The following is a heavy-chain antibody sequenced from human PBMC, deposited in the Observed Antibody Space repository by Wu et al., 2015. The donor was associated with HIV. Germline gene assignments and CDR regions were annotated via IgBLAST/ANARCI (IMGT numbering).Heavy chain of an antibody. V-gene: IGHV1-2*02. CDR1: GYTFTGYN. CDR3: VRGSYCGSECYDNWFDP. D-gene: IGHD2-21*01. J-gene: IGHJ5*02. CDR2: INPYSGGT. Sequence: QMQLVQSGAEVKRPGASVKVSCKASGYTFTGYNIHWVRQAPGQGLEWMGWINPYSGGTNFAQRFQGRVTLTTDTSITTAYMELSRLRSDDTADYFCVRGSYCGSECYDNWFDPWGQGTLVIVSP.